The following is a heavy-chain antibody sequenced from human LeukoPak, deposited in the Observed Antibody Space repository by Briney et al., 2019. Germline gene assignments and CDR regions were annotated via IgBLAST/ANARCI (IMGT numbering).Heavy chain of an antibody. V-gene: IGHV1-46*01. Sequence: ASVKVSCKASGYTFTSYYMHWVRQAPGQGLEWMGIINPSGGSTSYAQKFQGRVTMTRDTSTSTVYMELSSLRSEDTAVYYCARGRGGMTTVTHFDYWGQGTLVTVSS. CDR3: ARGRGGMTTVTHFDY. J-gene: IGHJ4*02. CDR2: INPSGGST. D-gene: IGHD4-17*01. CDR1: GYTFTSYY.